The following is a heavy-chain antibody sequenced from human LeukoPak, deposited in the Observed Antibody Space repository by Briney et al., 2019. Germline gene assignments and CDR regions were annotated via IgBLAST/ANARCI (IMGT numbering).Heavy chain of an antibody. V-gene: IGHV3-11*01. Sequence: KPGGSLRLSCAASGFTFSDYYMSWIRQAPGKGLEWVSYISSSGSTIYYADSVKGRFTISRDNAKNSLYLQMNILRAEDTAVYYCATSYSYGQPEFDYWGQGTLVTVSS. CDR2: ISSSGSTI. CDR3: ATSYSYGQPEFDY. D-gene: IGHD5-18*01. J-gene: IGHJ4*02. CDR1: GFTFSDYY.